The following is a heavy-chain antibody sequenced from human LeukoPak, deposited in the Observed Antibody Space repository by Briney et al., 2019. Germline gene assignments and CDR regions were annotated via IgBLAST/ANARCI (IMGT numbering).Heavy chain of an antibody. Sequence: ASVKVSCKASGYTFAGYYMHWVRQAPGQGLEWMGWINPNSGGTNYAQKFQGRVTMTTDTSTSTAYMELRSLRSDDTAVYYCAREARYSSGWYSHPHPGNHFDYWGQGTLVTVSS. D-gene: IGHD6-19*01. V-gene: IGHV1-2*02. CDR3: AREARYSSGWYSHPHPGNHFDY. J-gene: IGHJ4*02. CDR1: GYTFAGYY. CDR2: INPNSGGT.